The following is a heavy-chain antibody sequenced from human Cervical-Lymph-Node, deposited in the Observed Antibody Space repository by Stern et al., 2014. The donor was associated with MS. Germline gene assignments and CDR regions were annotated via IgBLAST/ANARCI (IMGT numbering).Heavy chain of an antibody. CDR2: IFPVFGTP. Sequence: QVQLGQSGAEVTKPGSSVKVSCKASGGTFSKFPSSWVRQASGQGLECMGGIFPVFGTPTYAQEFRGRVTITADVSTSTVYMELSSLRSDDTAVYYCALSSETSDRWYSLGYDLWGQGTLVTVSS. D-gene: IGHD6-13*01. J-gene: IGHJ5*02. CDR3: ALSSETSDRWYSLGYDL. V-gene: IGHV1-69*01. CDR1: GGTFSKFP.